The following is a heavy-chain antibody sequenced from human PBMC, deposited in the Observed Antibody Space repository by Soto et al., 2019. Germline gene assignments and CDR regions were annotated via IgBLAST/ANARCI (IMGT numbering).Heavy chain of an antibody. CDR3: ARVATKWVHYFDY. CDR2: IYHSGST. V-gene: IGHV4-4*02. Sequence: SETLSLTCAVSGGSISSSNWWSWVRQPPGKGLEWIGEIYHSGSTNYNPPLKSRVTISVDKSKNQFSLKLSSVTAADTAVYYCARVATKWVHYFDYWGQGTLVTVSS. D-gene: IGHD1-1*01. CDR1: GGSISSSNW. J-gene: IGHJ4*02.